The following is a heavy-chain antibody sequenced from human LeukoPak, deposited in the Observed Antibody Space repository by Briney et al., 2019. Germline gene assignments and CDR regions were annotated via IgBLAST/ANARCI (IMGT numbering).Heavy chain of an antibody. V-gene: IGHV3-23*01. CDR3: ARALWFGETFPAY. D-gene: IGHD3-10*01. Sequence: GGSLRLSCAASGFTFSSYVMSWVRHAPGKGLEWVSAISGSGGSPYYADSVKGRFTISRDNAKNSLYLQMNSLRAEDTAVYYCARALWFGETFPAYWGQGTLVTVSS. CDR2: ISGSGGSP. CDR1: GFTFSSYV. J-gene: IGHJ4*02.